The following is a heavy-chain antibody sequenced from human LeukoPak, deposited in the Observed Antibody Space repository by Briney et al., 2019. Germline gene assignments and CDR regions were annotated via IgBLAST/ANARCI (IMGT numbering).Heavy chain of an antibody. CDR3: AKDPTTPPTLFFDY. CDR1: GFTFDDYA. D-gene: IGHD3-10*01. CDR2: ISWNSGSI. V-gene: IGHV3-9*01. Sequence: GGSLRLSCAASGFTFDDYAMHWVRQAPGKGLEWVSGISWNSGSIGYADSVKGRFTISRDNSKNTLYLQMNSLRAEDTAVYYCAKDPTTPPTLFFDYWGQGTLVTVSS. J-gene: IGHJ4*02.